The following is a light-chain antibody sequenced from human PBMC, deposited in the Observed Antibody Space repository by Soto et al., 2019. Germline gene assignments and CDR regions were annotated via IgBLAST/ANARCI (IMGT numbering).Light chain of an antibody. CDR1: QSISTW. CDR3: QQYNSYPLS. V-gene: IGKV1-5*03. CDR2: KAS. J-gene: IGKJ4*01. Sequence: DIQMPQSPSTLSASVGDRVTITCRASQSISTWLVWYQQKPGKAPKLLIYKASNLESGVPSRFSGSGSGTEFTLTISSLQPDDFATYYCQQYNSYPLSFAGGTKV.